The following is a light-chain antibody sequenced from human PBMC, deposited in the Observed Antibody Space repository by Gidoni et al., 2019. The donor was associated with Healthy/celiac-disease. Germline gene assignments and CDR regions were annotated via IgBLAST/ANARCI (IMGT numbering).Light chain of an antibody. Sequence: DIQMTQSPSSLSASVGDRVTITCQASQDISNYLNWYQQKPGKAPKLLIYDASNLETGVPSRFSGSGSGTDFTFTISSLQPEDIATYYCQQYDNLPLTFXGXPRWRSN. CDR2: DAS. CDR3: QQYDNLPLT. CDR1: QDISNY. J-gene: IGKJ4*01. V-gene: IGKV1-33*01.